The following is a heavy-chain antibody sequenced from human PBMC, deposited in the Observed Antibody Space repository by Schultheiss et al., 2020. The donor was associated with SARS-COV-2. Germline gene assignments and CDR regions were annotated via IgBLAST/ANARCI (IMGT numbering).Heavy chain of an antibody. J-gene: IGHJ4*02. Sequence: SETLSLTCAVYGGSFSGYYWSWIRQPPGKGLEWIGYIYYSGSTNYNPSLKSRVTISVDTSKNQFSLKLSSVTAADTAVYYCARLSGTGGEDYWGQGTLVTVSS. CDR2: IYYSGST. V-gene: IGHV4-59*08. D-gene: IGHD7-27*01. CDR1: GGSFSGYY. CDR3: ARLSGTGGEDY.